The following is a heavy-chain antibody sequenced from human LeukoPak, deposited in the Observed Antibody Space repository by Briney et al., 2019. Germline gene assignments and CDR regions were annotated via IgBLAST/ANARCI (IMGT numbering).Heavy chain of an antibody. CDR3: ATFLEWLPFDY. CDR1: GFTFSSYS. V-gene: IGHV3-21*01. J-gene: IGHJ4*02. Sequence: GGSLRLSCAASGFTFSSYSMNWVRQAPGKGLEWVSSISSSSSYIYYADSVKGRFTISRDNAKNLLYLQMNSLRAEDTAVYYCATFLEWLPFDYWGQGTLVTVSS. CDR2: ISSSSSYI. D-gene: IGHD3-3*01.